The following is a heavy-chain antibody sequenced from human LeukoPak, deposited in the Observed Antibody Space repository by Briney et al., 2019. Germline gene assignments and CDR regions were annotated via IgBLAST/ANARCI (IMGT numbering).Heavy chain of an antibody. V-gene: IGHV3-43*01. D-gene: IGHD3-22*01. J-gene: IGHJ4*02. CDR1: GFTFEDYT. Sequence: GGSLRLSCAASGFTFEDYTMHWVRQAPGKTLEWVSLISWDGTTYYTDSVKGRFTMSRDNSKNSPYLQMDTLRSEDTAFYYCVKDLSYESSGYVFDYWGQGTLVTASS. CDR3: VKDLSYESSGYVFDY. CDR2: ISWDGTT.